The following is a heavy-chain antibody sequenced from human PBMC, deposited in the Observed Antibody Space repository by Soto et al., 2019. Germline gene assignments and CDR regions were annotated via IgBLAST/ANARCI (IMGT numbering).Heavy chain of an antibody. V-gene: IGHV4-61*01. J-gene: IGHJ4*02. CDR1: GDSVSNENYY. CDR2: IYYSGTT. Sequence: SETLSLTCAVSGDSVSNENYYWSWIRQPPGKGLEWIGYIYYSGTTNYNSYLKSRLSLSVDMSKNQFSLKLTSVTAADTAVYFCARSQRGRTAFTFDYWGQGALVTVS. D-gene: IGHD3-16*01. CDR3: ARSQRGRTAFTFDY.